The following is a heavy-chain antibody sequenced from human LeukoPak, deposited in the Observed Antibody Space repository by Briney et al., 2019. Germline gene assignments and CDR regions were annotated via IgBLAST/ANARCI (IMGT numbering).Heavy chain of an antibody. Sequence: GGSLRLSCAASGFTFSSYWMSWVRQAPGKGLEWVANTKQDGSEKYYVDSVKGRFTISRDNAKNSLYLQMNSLRAEDTAVYYCAREGAYGSGSYSDYFVYWGQGTLVTVSS. V-gene: IGHV3-7*01. J-gene: IGHJ4*02. CDR1: GFTFSSYW. D-gene: IGHD3-10*01. CDR3: AREGAYGSGSYSDYFVY. CDR2: TKQDGSEK.